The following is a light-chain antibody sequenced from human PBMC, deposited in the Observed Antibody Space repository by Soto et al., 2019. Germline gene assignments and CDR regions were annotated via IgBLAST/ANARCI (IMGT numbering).Light chain of an antibody. J-gene: IGKJ1*01. Sequence: EIVLTQSPGTLSLSPGERATLSCRPSQSISSSYLAWYQQKPGQAPRLLIYGASTRATGIPDRFSGRGSGTDFTLSISRLEPEDSAVYYCQQSASSRTFGQGTKVEIK. CDR3: QQSASSRT. V-gene: IGKV3-20*01. CDR2: GAS. CDR1: QSISSSY.